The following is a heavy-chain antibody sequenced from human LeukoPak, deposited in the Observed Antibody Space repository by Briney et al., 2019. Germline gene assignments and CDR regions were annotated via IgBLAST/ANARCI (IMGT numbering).Heavy chain of an antibody. CDR3: ARGYGYPDY. CDR2: IWYDGSNK. J-gene: IGHJ4*02. CDR1: GFTFSSYG. V-gene: IGHV3-33*01. Sequence: GRSLRLSCAASGFTFSSYGMHWVRQAPGKGLEWVAVIWYDGSNKFYADSVKGRFTISRDNSKNTLYLQMNSLRAEDTAVYYCARGYGYPDYWGQGTLVTVSS. D-gene: IGHD5-18*01.